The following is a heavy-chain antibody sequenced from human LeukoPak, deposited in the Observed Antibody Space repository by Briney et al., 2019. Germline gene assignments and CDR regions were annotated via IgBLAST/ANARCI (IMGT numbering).Heavy chain of an antibody. CDR3: AREKLEFNWFDP. D-gene: IGHD1-1*01. J-gene: IGHJ5*02. CDR2: MNPNSGNT. V-gene: IGHV1-8*03. CDR1: GYTFTSYD. Sequence: ASVKVSCKASGYTFTSYDINWVRQATGQGLEWMGWMNPNSGNTGYAQKFQGRVTITRNTSISTAYMELSSLRSEDTAVYYCAREKLEFNWFDPWGQGTLVTVSS.